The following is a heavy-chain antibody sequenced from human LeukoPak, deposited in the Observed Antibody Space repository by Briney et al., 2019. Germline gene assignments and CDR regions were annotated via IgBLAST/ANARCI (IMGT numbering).Heavy chain of an antibody. J-gene: IGHJ3*02. CDR3: ARAFHYDSSGYYYFVAAFDI. CDR2: MNPNSGNT. D-gene: IGHD3-22*01. CDR1: GYTFTSYD. V-gene: IGHV1-8*01. Sequence: ASVKVSCKASGYTFTSYDINWVRQATGQVLEWMGWMNPNSGNTGYAQKFQGRVTMTRNTSISTAYMELSSLRSEDTAVYYCARAFHYDSSGYYYFVAAFDIWGQGTMVTVSS.